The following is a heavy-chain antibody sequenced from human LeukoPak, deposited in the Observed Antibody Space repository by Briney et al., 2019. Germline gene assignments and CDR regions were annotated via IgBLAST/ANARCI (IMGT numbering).Heavy chain of an antibody. D-gene: IGHD1-26*01. CDR2: IKQDGSEK. CDR3: AGDRATSYFDY. V-gene: IGHV3-7*01. CDR1: GFTFSNYG. J-gene: IGHJ4*02. Sequence: GGSLRLSCAASGFTFSNYGMSWVRQAPGKGLEWVASIKQDGSEKFYVDSVKGRFTISRDNAKNSLYLQMNSLRAEDTAVYYCAGDRATSYFDYWGQGALVTISS.